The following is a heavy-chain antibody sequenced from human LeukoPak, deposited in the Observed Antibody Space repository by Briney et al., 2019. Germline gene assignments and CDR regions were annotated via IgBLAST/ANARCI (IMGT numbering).Heavy chain of an antibody. Sequence: KPSETLSLTCTVSGGSISSYYWSWIRQPPGKGLEWIGYIYYSGSTNYNPSLKSRVTISVDTSKNQFSLKLSSVTAADTAVYYCARELADCSSTSCYNDYYGMDVWGQGTTVTVSS. CDR2: IYYSGST. CDR1: GGSISSYY. D-gene: IGHD2-2*02. CDR3: ARELADCSSTSCYNDYYGMDV. J-gene: IGHJ6*02. V-gene: IGHV4-59*01.